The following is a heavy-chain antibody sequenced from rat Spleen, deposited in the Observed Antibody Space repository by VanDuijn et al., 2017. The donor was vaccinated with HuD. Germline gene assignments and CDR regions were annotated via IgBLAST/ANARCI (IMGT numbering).Heavy chain of an antibody. J-gene: IGHJ2*01. CDR3: ARARYNSGYFDY. CDR2: IDGEGSA. CDR1: FYSIKSSYR. V-gene: IGHV3-3*01. Sequence: VQLQESGPGLVKPSQSLSLACSVTFYSIKSSYRWNWIRKSPGNKLEWMGFIDGEGSANYNPSLKSRISITRDTSKNQFFLQVNSVTAEDTATYYGARARYNSGYFDYWGPGVMVTVSS. D-gene: IGHD4-3*01.